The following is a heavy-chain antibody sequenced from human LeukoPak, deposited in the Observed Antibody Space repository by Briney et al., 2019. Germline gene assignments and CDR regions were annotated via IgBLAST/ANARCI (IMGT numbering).Heavy chain of an antibody. CDR3: ARADRDGNKRFLD. CDR1: GFTVSSNY. D-gene: IGHD5-24*01. Sequence: PGGSLRLSCAASGFTVSSNYMSWVRQAPGKGLEWVSVIYDTGSTFYADSVKGRFTISRDNSKNTLFLQMNSLRDEDTAVYYCARADRDGNKRFLDWGQGTLVTVSS. CDR2: IYDTGST. V-gene: IGHV3-66*01. J-gene: IGHJ4*02.